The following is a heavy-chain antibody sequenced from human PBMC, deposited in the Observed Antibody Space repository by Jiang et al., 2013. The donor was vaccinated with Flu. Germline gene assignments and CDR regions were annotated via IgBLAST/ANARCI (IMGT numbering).Heavy chain of an antibody. J-gene: IGHJ4*02. D-gene: IGHD3-22*01. Sequence: VAVVSYDGRIKTNADSVKGRFTISRDNSKNTLYLHMNSLRVEDTALYYCAKLVDYFDSSGNFDYWGQGTLVTVSS. V-gene: IGHV3-30*18. CDR2: VSYDGRI. CDR3: AKLVDYFDSSGNFDY.